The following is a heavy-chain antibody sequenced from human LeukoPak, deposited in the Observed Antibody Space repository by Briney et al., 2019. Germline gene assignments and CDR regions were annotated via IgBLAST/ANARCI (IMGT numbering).Heavy chain of an antibody. Sequence: SETLSLTCTVSGGSISSGDYYWSWIRQTPGQGLECMGYISYSGSANYNPSLKGRVTISIDTSKNQFSLKLNSVTAADSAVYYCARAAWGTYRRQYYFDYWGQGTLVSVSS. D-gene: IGHD3-16*02. CDR2: ISYSGSA. CDR3: ARAAWGTYRRQYYFDY. V-gene: IGHV4-61*08. J-gene: IGHJ4*02. CDR1: GGSISSGDYY.